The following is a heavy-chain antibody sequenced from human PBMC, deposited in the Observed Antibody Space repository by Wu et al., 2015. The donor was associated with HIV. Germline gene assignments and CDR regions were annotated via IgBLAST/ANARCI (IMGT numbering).Heavy chain of an antibody. D-gene: IGHD2-15*01. V-gene: IGHV1-69*13. Sequence: QVQLVQSGAEVRTPGSSVKVSCQASGGDFSPYPFTWVRQAPGQGPEWMGRIIPVFGRPKYAQKFQGRVTFTADESSSTAYMDLSGLRSDDTAVYYCARASVRRRDCSGGSCRVSVLDAFNFWGPGDTDHRLC. CDR1: GGDFSPYP. CDR3: ARASVRRRDCSGGSCRVSVLDAFNF. CDR2: IIPVFGRP. J-gene: IGHJ3*01.